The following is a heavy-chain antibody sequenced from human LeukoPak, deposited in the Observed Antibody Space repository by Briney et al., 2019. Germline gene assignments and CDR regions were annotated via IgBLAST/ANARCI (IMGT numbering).Heavy chain of an antibody. CDR2: IYYSGST. Sequence: SETLSLTCTVSGRSFSTYYWSWIRQPPGKGMEWIGYIYYSGSTDYNLSLKSRVTMSLDTSKNQFSLNLSSVTAADTAVYYCTRAVITFGAAVAKGFDCWGQGTLVTVSS. V-gene: IGHV4-59*01. J-gene: IGHJ4*02. D-gene: IGHD3-16*01. CDR1: GRSFSTYY. CDR3: TRAVITFGAAVAKGFDC.